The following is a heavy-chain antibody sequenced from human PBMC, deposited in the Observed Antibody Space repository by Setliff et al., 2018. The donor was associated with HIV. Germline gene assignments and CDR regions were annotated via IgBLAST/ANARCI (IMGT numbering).Heavy chain of an antibody. Sequence: SETLSLTCTVSGGSINSYYWSWIRQPAGKGLEWIGRIYTSGSTNYNPSLKSRVTISVDTSKNQFSLKLSSVTAADTAVYYCARERSALLWKNWFDPWGQGTLVTVSS. D-gene: IGHD3-10*01. V-gene: IGHV4-4*07. CDR1: GGSINSYY. CDR2: IYTSGST. CDR3: ARERSALLWKNWFDP. J-gene: IGHJ5*02.